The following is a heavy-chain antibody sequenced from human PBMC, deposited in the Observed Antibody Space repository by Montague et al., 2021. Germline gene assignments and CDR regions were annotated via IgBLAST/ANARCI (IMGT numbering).Heavy chain of an antibody. CDR1: GYSFTSYG. D-gene: IGHD2-2*01. CDR3: ARKYQPDDAFDI. CDR2: ISGYKGNT. Sequence: KVSCKASGYSFTSYGITWVRQAPGQGLEWMGWISGYKGNTNYAQKLQDRVTMTTNTSTSTAYMELRSLRSDDTAVYFCARKYQPDDAFDIWGQGTMVTVSS. J-gene: IGHJ3*02. V-gene: IGHV1-18*01.